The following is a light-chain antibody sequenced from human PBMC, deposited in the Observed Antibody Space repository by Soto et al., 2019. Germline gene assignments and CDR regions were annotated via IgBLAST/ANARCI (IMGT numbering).Light chain of an antibody. CDR2: GAY. CDR1: QSVGSH. V-gene: IGKV3-15*01. CDR3: QQYHNWPPFT. Sequence: TQSPSFLSASLGDRVTITCRASQSVGSHLAWYQQKPGQAPRLLIYGAYYRATGIPARFSGSGSETDFTLTISSLQSEDFAVYYCQQYHNWPPFTFGPGTKVDV. J-gene: IGKJ3*01.